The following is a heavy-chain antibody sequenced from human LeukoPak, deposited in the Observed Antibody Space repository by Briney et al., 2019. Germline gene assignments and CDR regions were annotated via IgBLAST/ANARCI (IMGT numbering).Heavy chain of an antibody. V-gene: IGHV5-51*01. CDR1: GYSFTXYW. CDR3: ARLLNYGDSVLLDY. D-gene: IGHD4-17*01. Sequence: GESLKISCKGSGYSFTXYWIGWVRQMPGKGLEWMXIIHPGDSDTRYSPSFQGQVTISADKSISTAYLQWSTLKASDTAMYYCARLLNYGDSVLLDYWGQGTLVTVSS. J-gene: IGHJ4*02. CDR2: IHPGDSDT.